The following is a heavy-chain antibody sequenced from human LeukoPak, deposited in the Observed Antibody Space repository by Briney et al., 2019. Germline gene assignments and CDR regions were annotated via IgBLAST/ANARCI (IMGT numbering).Heavy chain of an antibody. CDR2: IYYSGST. CDR3: ATLTYGSGGIDY. J-gene: IGHJ4*02. D-gene: IGHD3-10*01. CDR1: GFTFSSYW. V-gene: IGHV4-59*08. Sequence: PGGSLRLSCAASGFTFSSYWMSWVRQAPGKGLEWIGYIYYSGSTNYNPSLKSRVTISVDTSKNQFSLKLSSVTAADTAVYYCATLTYGSGGIDYWGQGTLVTVSS.